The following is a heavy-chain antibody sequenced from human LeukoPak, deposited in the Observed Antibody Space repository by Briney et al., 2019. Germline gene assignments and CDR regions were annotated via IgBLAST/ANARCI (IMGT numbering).Heavy chain of an antibody. V-gene: IGHV3-30*18. CDR2: ISYDGSNK. CDR1: GFTFSSYG. CDR3: ANSDILTGYYKLDY. Sequence: GGSLRLSCAASGFTFSSYGMHWVRQAPGKGLEWVAVISYDGSNKYYADSVKGRFTISRDNSKNTLYLQMNSLRAEDTAVYYCANSDILTGYYKLDYWGLGTLVTVSS. J-gene: IGHJ4*02. D-gene: IGHD3-9*01.